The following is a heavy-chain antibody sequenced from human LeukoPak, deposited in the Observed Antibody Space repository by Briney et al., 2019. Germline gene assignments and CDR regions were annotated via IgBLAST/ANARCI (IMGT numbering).Heavy chain of an antibody. CDR3: AREFEPTTRWGIIGY. CDR2: VSYDGATE. V-gene: IGHV3-30-3*01. J-gene: IGHJ3*01. D-gene: IGHD2-8*02. Sequence: PGGSLRLSCAASGFSFSSYTMFWVRQAPGKGLEWVALVSYDGATEYYRDSVKGRFTVSRDDSQNTLSLEMNSLRTEDTAVYYCAREFEPTTRWGIIGYWGQGTMLTVSS. CDR1: GFSFSSYT.